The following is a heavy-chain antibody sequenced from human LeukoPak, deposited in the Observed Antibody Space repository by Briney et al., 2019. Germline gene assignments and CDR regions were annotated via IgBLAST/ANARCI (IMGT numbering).Heavy chain of an antibody. D-gene: IGHD6-13*01. CDR2: INHSGST. Sequence: SSETLSLTCAVYGGSFSGYYWSWIRQPPGKGLEWIGEINHSGSTNYNPSLKSQVTISVDTSKNQFSLKLSSVAAADTAVYYCAISSWALDYWGQGTLVAVSS. CDR1: GGSFSGYY. CDR3: AISSWALDY. V-gene: IGHV4-34*01. J-gene: IGHJ4*02.